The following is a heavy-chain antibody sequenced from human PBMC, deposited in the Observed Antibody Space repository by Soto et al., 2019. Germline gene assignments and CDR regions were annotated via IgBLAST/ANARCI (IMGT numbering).Heavy chain of an antibody. J-gene: IGHJ6*02. Sequence: QVQLVQSGAEVKKPGASVKVSCKASGYTFTSYYMHWVRQAPGQGLEWMRIINPSGGSTSYAQKFQGRVTMTRDTSTSTVYMELSSLRSEDTAVYYCARELPTRITMVRGGGMDVWGQGTTVTVSS. CDR1: GYTFTSYY. CDR2: INPSGGST. CDR3: ARELPTRITMVRGGGMDV. V-gene: IGHV1-46*01. D-gene: IGHD3-10*01.